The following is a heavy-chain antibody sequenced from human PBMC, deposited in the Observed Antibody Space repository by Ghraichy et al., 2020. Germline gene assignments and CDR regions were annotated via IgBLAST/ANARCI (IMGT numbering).Heavy chain of an antibody. V-gene: IGHV4-31*03. Sequence: SETLSLTCTVSGGSISSGGYYWSWIRQHPGKGLEWIGYIYYSGSTYYNPSLKSRVTISVDTSKNQFSLKLSSVTAADTAVYYCARIEVQGVIIRLDYWGQGTLVTVSS. J-gene: IGHJ4*02. CDR2: IYYSGST. D-gene: IGHD3-10*01. CDR1: GGSISSGGYY. CDR3: ARIEVQGVIIRLDY.